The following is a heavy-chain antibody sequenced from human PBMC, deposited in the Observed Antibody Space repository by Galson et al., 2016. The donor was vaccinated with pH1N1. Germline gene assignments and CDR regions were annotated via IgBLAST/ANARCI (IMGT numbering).Heavy chain of an antibody. CDR2: LYNSGGT. Sequence: SETLSLTCTVSGGSISSYYWSWIRQPPGKGLEWIGYLYNSGGTNYNPSLMSRVTISDDTSRNQFSLKLRSVTAADTAVYYCASAGYRSGWYGIGAFDVWGQGTKVTVSS. CDR1: GGSISSYY. D-gene: IGHD6-13*01. V-gene: IGHV4-59*01. CDR3: ASAGYRSGWYGIGAFDV. J-gene: IGHJ3*01.